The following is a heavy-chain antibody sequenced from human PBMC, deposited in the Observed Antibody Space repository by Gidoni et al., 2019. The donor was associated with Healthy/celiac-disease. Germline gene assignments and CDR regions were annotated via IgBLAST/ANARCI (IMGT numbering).Heavy chain of an antibody. Sequence: EVQLVESGGGLVQPGRSLRLSCAASGFTFDDYAMHWVRQAPGKGLEWVSGISWNSGSIGYADSVKGRFTISRDNAKNSLYLQMNSLRAEDTALYYCAKADLYNWFDPWGQGTLVTVSS. CDR3: AKADLYNWFDP. J-gene: IGHJ5*02. CDR1: GFTFDDYA. V-gene: IGHV3-9*01. CDR2: ISWNSGSI.